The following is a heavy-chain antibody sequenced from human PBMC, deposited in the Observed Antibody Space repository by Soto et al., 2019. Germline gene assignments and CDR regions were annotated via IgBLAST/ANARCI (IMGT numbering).Heavy chain of an antibody. V-gene: IGHV3-15*07. CDR2: IKSKTDGGTI. D-gene: IGHD3-22*01. J-gene: IGHJ5*02. CDR3: TTDVYYYDSSGP. CDR1: VFPFSNAW. Sequence: PGGSLRLSCAASVFPFSNAWMNWVRQAPGKGLEWVGRIKSKTDGGTIDYAAPVKGRFTISRDDSKNTLYLQMNSLKTEDTAVYYCTTDVYYYDSSGPWGQGTLVTVSS.